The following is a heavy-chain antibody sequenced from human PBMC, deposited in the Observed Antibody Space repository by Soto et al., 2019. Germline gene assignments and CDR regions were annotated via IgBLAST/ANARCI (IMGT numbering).Heavy chain of an antibody. CDR2: IIPIFGTS. D-gene: IGHD4-17*01. Sequence: QVQLVQSGAEVKKPGSSVKVSCKASGGTFNTSSINWVRQAPGQGLEWMGGIIPIFGTSDYAQKFQGRITITADESTRTVYMELRSLRSEDTAFYYCARGHDYGGNSDAFDIWGQGTMVTVSS. CDR1: GGTFNTSS. V-gene: IGHV1-69*12. CDR3: ARGHDYGGNSDAFDI. J-gene: IGHJ3*02.